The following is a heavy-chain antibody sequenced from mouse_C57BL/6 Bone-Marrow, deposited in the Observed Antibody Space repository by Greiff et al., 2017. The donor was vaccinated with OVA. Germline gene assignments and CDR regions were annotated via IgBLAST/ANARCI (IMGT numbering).Heavy chain of an antibody. CDR3: ARDAIYYAMDY. J-gene: IGHJ4*01. CDR1: GFTFSDFY. Sequence: EVQLVESGGGLVQSGRSLRLSCATSGFTFSDFYMEWVRQAPGKGLEWIAASRNKANDYTTEYSASVKGRFIVSRDTSQSILYLQMNALRAEDTAIYYGARDAIYYAMDYWGQGTSVTVSS. V-gene: IGHV7-1*01. CDR2: SRNKANDYTT.